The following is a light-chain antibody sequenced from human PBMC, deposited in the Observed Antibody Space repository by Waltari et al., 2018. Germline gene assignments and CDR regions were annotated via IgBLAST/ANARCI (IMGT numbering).Light chain of an antibody. J-gene: IGKJ1*01. CDR1: QSVSSN. CDR3: QQYNNWPPWT. CDR2: GAS. Sequence: EIVMTQSPATLSVSPGERATLSCRASQSVSSNLAWYQQKPGQAPRLLIYGASTRAPGIPARFSGSGSGTEFTLTISSMQSEDFAVYYCQQYNNWPPWTFGQGTKVEIK. V-gene: IGKV3-15*01.